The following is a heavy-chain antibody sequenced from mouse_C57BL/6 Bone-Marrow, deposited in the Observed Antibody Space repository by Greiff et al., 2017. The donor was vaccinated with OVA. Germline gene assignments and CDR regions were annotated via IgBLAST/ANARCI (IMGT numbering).Heavy chain of an antibody. D-gene: IGHD2-4*01. Sequence: QVQLKESGPGLVQPSQSLSITCTVSGFSLTSYGVHWVRQSPGKGLEWLGVIWSGGSTDYNAAFISRLSISKDNSKSQVFFKMNSLQADDTAIYYCARPPYYDYAWFAYWGQGTLVTVSA. V-gene: IGHV2-2*01. J-gene: IGHJ3*01. CDR1: GFSLTSYG. CDR3: ARPPYYDYAWFAY. CDR2: IWSGGST.